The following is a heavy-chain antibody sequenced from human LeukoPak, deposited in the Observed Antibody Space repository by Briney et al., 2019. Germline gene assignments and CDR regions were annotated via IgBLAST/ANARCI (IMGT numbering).Heavy chain of an antibody. CDR3: AGGARRVVAATNNWFDP. J-gene: IGHJ5*02. Sequence: ASVKLCCNASGYTFTGYYMHWVRHAHGQGLELMGWINPNSGGTNYAQKFQGKVTMTRDTSISTAYMELSRLRSDDTAVYYCAGGARRVVAATNNWFDPWGQGTLVTVSS. D-gene: IGHD2-15*01. CDR2: INPNSGGT. CDR1: GYTFTGYY. V-gene: IGHV1-2*02.